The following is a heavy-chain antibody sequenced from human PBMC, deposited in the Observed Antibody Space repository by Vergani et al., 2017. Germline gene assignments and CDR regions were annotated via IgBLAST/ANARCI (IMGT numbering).Heavy chain of an antibody. CDR2: ISVSGGST. CDR3: AKDLSIAAAAPDY. Sequence: EVQLLESGGGLVQPGGSLRLSCAASGFTFSSYAMSWVRQGPGKGLEWVSAISVSGGSTYYADSVKGRFTISTDNSKNTLYLQMNSLRAEETAVYYWAKDLSIAAAAPDYWGEGTLVTVSS. D-gene: IGHD6-13*01. CDR1: GFTFSSYA. V-gene: IGHV3-23*01. J-gene: IGHJ4*02.